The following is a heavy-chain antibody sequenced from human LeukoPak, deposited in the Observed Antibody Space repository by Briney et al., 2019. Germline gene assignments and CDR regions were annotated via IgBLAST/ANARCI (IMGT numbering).Heavy chain of an antibody. V-gene: IGHV1-8*01. Sequence: ASVKVSCKASGYTFTSYDINWVRQATGQGLEWMGWMNPNSGNTGYAQKFQGRVTMTRNTSISTAYMELSSLRSEDTAVYYCARVARKTMVRGVIMGYWGQGTLVTVSS. D-gene: IGHD3-10*01. CDR1: GYTFTSYD. CDR2: MNPNSGNT. J-gene: IGHJ4*02. CDR3: ARVARKTMVRGVIMGY.